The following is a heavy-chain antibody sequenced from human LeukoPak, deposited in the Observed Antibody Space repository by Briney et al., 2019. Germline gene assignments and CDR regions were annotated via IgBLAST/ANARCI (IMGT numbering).Heavy chain of an antibody. CDR1: GFTFSSYA. J-gene: IGHJ4*02. Sequence: PGGSLRLSCAASGFTFSSYAMSWVPQAPGRGQEWVSSISGSGGSTYYADSVKGRFTISRDKSKNTLFLQMNSLRAEDTAVYYCAKDYYYDSSGYLGHFDYWGQGTLVTVSS. V-gene: IGHV3-23*01. CDR2: ISGSGGST. D-gene: IGHD3-22*01. CDR3: AKDYYYDSSGYLGHFDY.